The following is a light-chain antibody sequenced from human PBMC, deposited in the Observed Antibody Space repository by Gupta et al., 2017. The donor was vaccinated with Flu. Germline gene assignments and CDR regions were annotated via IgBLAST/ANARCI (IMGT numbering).Light chain of an antibody. CDR1: TSDVGGYNS. CDR2: DGS. Sequence: QSALTQPASVSGSPGQSITISCTGTTSDVGGYNSVSWYQQRPGTAPKLMIYDGSNRPSGISKRFSGSKSGNTASLTISGLQAEDEADYYCSSYKSGRTLGGAFGGGTKITVL. J-gene: IGLJ2*01. V-gene: IGLV2-14*01. CDR3: SSYKSGRTLGGA.